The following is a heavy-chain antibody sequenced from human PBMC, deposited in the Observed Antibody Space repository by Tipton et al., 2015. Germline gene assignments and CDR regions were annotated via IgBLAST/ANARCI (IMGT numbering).Heavy chain of an antibody. CDR2: IQYSGGT. D-gene: IGHD4-23*01. Sequence: TLSLTCTVSSDSINKYYWSWIRQPPGKELEWIGYIQYSGGTNYNPSLESRVSISVDTSKTQFSLEMRSVTATDTAVYYCARARGRHGGLFGSWGQGTLVTVSS. V-gene: IGHV4-59*01. CDR1: SDSINKYY. J-gene: IGHJ4*02. CDR3: ARARGRHGGLFGS.